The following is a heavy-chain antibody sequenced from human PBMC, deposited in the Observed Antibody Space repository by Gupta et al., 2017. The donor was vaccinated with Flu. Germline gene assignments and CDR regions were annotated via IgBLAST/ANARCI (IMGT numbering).Heavy chain of an antibody. D-gene: IGHD3-22*01. J-gene: IGHJ4*02. CDR2: LSGSGDSP. Sequence: EVQLLESGGDLVQSGGSLRLSCAAAGFTFSNGARSWVRQAPGKGLEWVSTLSGSGDSPFYADSVKGRFTVSRDNSKNTLYLQIKSLRAEDTAIYYCAKVRGDSSGDYYDYFDYWGQGTLVTVSS. V-gene: IGHV3-23*01. CDR3: AKVRGDSSGDYYDYFDY. CDR1: GFTFSNGA.